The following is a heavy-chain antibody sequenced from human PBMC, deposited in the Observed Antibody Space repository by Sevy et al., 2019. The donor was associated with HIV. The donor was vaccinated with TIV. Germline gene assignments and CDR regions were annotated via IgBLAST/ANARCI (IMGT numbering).Heavy chain of an antibody. Sequence: GESLKISCKGSGYSFTSYWIGWVRQMPGKGLEGMGIIFPGDSDTRYSPSFQGQVTISADKSISTAYLQWSSLKASDTAIYYCARAPDSWGNFDYWGQGTLVTVSS. CDR3: ARAPDSWGNFDY. CDR2: IFPGDSDT. J-gene: IGHJ4*02. V-gene: IGHV5-51*01. D-gene: IGHD3-16*01. CDR1: GYSFTSYW.